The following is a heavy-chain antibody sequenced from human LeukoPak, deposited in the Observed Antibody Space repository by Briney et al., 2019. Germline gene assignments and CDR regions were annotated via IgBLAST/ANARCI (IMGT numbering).Heavy chain of an antibody. J-gene: IGHJ4*02. D-gene: IGHD3-9*01. Sequence: GGSLRLSCAASGFTFSSYGMHWVRQAPGKGLEWVAVISYDGSNKYYADSVKGRFTISRDNSKNTLYLQMNSLRAEDTAVYYCAKGDLYDILTGYLDYWGQGTLATVSS. V-gene: IGHV3-30*18. CDR3: AKGDLYDILTGYLDY. CDR2: ISYDGSNK. CDR1: GFTFSSYG.